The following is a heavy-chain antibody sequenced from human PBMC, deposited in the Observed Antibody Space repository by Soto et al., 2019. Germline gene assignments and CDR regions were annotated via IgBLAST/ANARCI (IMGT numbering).Heavy chain of an antibody. V-gene: IGHV4-59*01. CDR3: ARVPTGIFGVVGGYYYYMDV. D-gene: IGHD3-3*01. CDR1: GGSISSYY. CDR2: IYYSGST. Sequence: SETLSLTCTVSGGSISSYYWSWIRQPPGKGLEWIGYIYYSGSTNYNPSLKSRVTISVDTSKNQFSLKLSSVTAADTAVYYCARVPTGIFGVVGGYYYYMDVWGKGTTVTVSS. J-gene: IGHJ6*03.